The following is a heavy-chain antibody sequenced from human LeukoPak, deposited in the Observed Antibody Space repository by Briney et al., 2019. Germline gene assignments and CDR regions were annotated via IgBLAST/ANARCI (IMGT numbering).Heavy chain of an antibody. CDR3: ATKTPHGDRYFDY. D-gene: IGHD4-17*01. V-gene: IGHV3-23*01. CDR1: GFTFSSYA. Sequence: GGSLRVSCTASGFTFSSYAISWMRQAPGKGLEWLSAISPTTGTTFYANSVKGRFTISRDNSKNTLYLQMNILRADDVAVYYCATKTPHGDRYFDYWGQGSLVTVSS. CDR2: ISPTTGTT. J-gene: IGHJ4*02.